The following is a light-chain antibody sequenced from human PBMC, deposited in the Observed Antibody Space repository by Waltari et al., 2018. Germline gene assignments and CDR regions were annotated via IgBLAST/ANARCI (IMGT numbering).Light chain of an antibody. J-gene: IGLJ2*01. CDR1: SRDVGGYHY. Sequence: QSALTQPRSVSGSPGQSVTISCPGTSRDVGGYHYVSWYQQHPGKVPKLIIFDVSTRPSGVPNRFSGSKSGNTASLTISGLLAEDEADYYCCSYAGSYTLIFGGGTKMTVL. V-gene: IGLV2-11*01. CDR3: CSYAGSYTLI. CDR2: DVS.